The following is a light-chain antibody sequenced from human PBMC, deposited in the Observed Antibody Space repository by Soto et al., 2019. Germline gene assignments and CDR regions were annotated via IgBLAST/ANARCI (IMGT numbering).Light chain of an antibody. V-gene: IGLV2-14*01. CDR1: SSDVGGYKY. CDR2: EVS. Sequence: QSALTQPAPVPRSPGQSITIACTGTSSDVGGYKYVSWYQQHPGKAPKLMIYEVSNRPPGVSNRFSGSKSGNTASLTISGLQAEDEADYYCSSYSSSSTLVFGTGTKVTVL. J-gene: IGLJ1*01. CDR3: SSYSSSSTLV.